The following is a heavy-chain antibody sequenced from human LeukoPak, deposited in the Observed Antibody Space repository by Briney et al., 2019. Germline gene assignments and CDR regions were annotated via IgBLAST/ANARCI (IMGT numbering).Heavy chain of an antibody. CDR2: ISSSSSYI. CDR3: ARDGWELRAFEI. D-gene: IGHD1-26*01. V-gene: IGHV3-21*01. CDR1: GFTFSSYS. Sequence: GGSLRLSCAASGFTFSSYSMNWVRQAPGKGLEWVSSISSSSSYIYYADSVKGRFTISRDNAKNSLYLQMNSLRAEDTAVYYCARDGWELRAFEIWGQGTMVTVSS. J-gene: IGHJ3*02.